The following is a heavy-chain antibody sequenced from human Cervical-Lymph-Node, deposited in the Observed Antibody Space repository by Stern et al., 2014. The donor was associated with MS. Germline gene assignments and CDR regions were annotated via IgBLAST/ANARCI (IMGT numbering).Heavy chain of an antibody. Sequence: QVQLVQSGAEVKKPGSSVKVSCKASGGTFSSYAISWVRQAPGQGLEWMGGIITIVGTANYAEKFKGRVTITAAESNSTDHMELSSLRTEDTAVYYCARDSSSGLDYWGQGTLVTVSS. CDR3: ARDSSSGLDY. J-gene: IGHJ4*02. V-gene: IGHV1-69*01. CDR2: IITIVGTA. CDR1: GGTFSSYA. D-gene: IGHD6-19*01.